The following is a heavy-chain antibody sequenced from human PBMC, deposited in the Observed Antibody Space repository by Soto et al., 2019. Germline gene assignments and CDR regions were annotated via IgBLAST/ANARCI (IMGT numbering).Heavy chain of an antibody. CDR2: VFYRGGT. CDR1: DCCSISYY. J-gene: IGHJ4*02. D-gene: IGHD1-1*01. V-gene: IGHV4-59*01. Sequence: SSSXSLTCSVADCCSISYYFSLIRQPPGKGLQLIGYVFYRGGTAYNPSLKSRVTISLDMSKKQFSLNLNSVTAADTAAYFCDRVQLVEKVIEYWGQRTLVKVYS. CDR3: DRVQLVEKVIEY.